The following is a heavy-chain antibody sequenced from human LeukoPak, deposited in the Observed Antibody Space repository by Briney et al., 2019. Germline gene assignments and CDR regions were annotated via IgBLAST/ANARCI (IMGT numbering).Heavy chain of an antibody. Sequence: ASVKVSCKASGYTFSNYGITWVRQAPGQGLEWMGWISTYNGDTNYAQKIQGRVTMTTDTSTSTTYMDLRSLRPDDTAVYYCARDSGSSPGDYWGQGTLVTVSS. CDR1: GYTFSNYG. CDR3: ARDSGSSPGDY. V-gene: IGHV1-18*01. CDR2: ISTYNGDT. J-gene: IGHJ4*02. D-gene: IGHD1-26*01.